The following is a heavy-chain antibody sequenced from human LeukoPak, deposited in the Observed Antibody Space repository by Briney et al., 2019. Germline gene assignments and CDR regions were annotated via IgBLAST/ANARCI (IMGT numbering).Heavy chain of an antibody. V-gene: IGHV3-30-3*01. D-gene: IGHD3-22*01. CDR1: GFTFSSYA. J-gene: IGHJ3*02. CDR3: ARDPYYYDSSGLAFDI. Sequence: AGGSLRLSCAASGFTFSSYAVHWVRQAPGKGLEWVAVISYDGSNKYYADSVKGRFTISRDNSKNTLYLQMNSLRAEDTAVYYCARDPYYYDSSGLAFDICGQGTMVTVSS. CDR2: ISYDGSNK.